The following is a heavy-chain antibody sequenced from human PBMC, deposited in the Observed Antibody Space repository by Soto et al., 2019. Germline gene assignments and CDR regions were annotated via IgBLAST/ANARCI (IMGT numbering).Heavy chain of an antibody. CDR1: GGTFSSYA. Sequence: QVQLVQSGAEVKKPGSSVKVSCKASGGTFSSYAINWVRQAPGQGLEWMGGIIPIFGTADSAQKFQGRVTITADASTSTAYMQLSSRRSEDTAVYSCARALAGAYYSYGMDVWGRGTTVTVSS. CDR2: IIPIFGTA. V-gene: IGHV1-69*12. J-gene: IGHJ6*02. CDR3: ARALAGAYYSYGMDV. D-gene: IGHD2-15*01.